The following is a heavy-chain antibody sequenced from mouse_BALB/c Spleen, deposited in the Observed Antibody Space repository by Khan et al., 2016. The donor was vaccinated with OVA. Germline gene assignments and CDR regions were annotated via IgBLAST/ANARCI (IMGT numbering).Heavy chain of an antibody. CDR1: GYSITSDYA. CDR2: ISYSGIT. V-gene: IGHV3-2*02. CDR3: AKRDAMDY. J-gene: IGHJ4*01. Sequence: EVQLQESGPGLVKPSQSLSLTCTVTGYSITSDYACNWIRQFPGNKLEWMGYISYSGITSYNPSLKSRISITRDTSKNQFFLQLNSVTTEDTATYYCAKRDAMDYWGQGTSVTVSS.